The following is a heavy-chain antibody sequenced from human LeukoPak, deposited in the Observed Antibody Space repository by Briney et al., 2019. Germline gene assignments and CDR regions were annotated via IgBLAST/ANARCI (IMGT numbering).Heavy chain of an antibody. V-gene: IGHV3-21*01. D-gene: IGHD3-9*01. CDR1: RFTFSNYW. CDR2: ISSSSSYI. Sequence: PGGSLRLSCAASRFTFSNYWMTWVRQAPGKGLEWVSSISSSSSYIYSADSVKGRFTISRDNAKNSLYLQMNSLRAEDTAVYYCTRVASYDILTGYYTLHYDYWGQGTLVTVSS. J-gene: IGHJ4*02. CDR3: TRVASYDILTGYYTLHYDY.